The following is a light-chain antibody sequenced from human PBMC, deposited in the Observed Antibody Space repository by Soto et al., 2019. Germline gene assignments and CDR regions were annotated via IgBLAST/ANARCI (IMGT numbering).Light chain of an antibody. CDR2: GAS. V-gene: IGKV3-15*01. Sequence: EIVMTQFPATLSVSPGERATLSCRASQSISNTLAWYQQRPGQAPRLLIYGASTRATGLPARFSGSGSATQFTLTISSLQSEDFAVYYCQQYNNWPRTFGQGTKVDIK. CDR3: QQYNNWPRT. J-gene: IGKJ1*01. CDR1: QSISNT.